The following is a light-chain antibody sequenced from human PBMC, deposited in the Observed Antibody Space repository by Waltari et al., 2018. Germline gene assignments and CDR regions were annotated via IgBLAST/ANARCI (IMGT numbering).Light chain of an antibody. V-gene: IGLV2-14*01. CDR2: EVS. CDR3: SSYTTSNAPGV. Sequence: QSALTQPASVPGSPGQSITISCTGTDSDVGAYNFVSWYRQHPGKAPHLIIYEVSERPPGMSYRFSGSKSDHTASLTISGLQADDEAVYYCSSYTTSNAPGVFGTGTKVTVL. CDR1: DSDVGAYNF. J-gene: IGLJ1*01.